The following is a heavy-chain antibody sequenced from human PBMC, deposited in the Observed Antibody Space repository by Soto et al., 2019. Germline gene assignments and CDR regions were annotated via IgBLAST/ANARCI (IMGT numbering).Heavy chain of an antibody. Sequence: PAETLSLTCAISVYSISIGYYWGWIRQPPVKGLEWIGSIYHSGSTYYNPSLKSRVTISVDTSKNQFSLKLSSVTAADTAVYYCAIIGGFGVAIRDAFDIWGQGTMVTVSS. CDR3: AIIGGFGVAIRDAFDI. J-gene: IGHJ3*02. CDR2: IYHSGST. D-gene: IGHD3-3*01. V-gene: IGHV4-38-2*01. CDR1: VYSISIGYY.